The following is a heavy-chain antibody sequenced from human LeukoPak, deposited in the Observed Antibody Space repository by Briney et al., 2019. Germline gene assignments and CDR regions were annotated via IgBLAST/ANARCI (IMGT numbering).Heavy chain of an antibody. CDR3: AKGRYFDWLLSTMTDY. CDR1: GFTFSSYS. J-gene: IGHJ4*02. Sequence: PGGSLRLSCAASGFTFSSYSMNWVRQAPGKGLEWVSSINSISTYIYYADSVKGRFTISRDNAKNSLYLQMNSLRAEDTAVYYCAKGRYFDWLLSTMTDYWGQGTLVTVSS. V-gene: IGHV3-21*04. CDR2: INSISTYI. D-gene: IGHD3-9*01.